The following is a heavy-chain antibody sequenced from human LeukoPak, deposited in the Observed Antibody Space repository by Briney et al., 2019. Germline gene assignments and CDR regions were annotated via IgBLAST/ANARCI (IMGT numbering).Heavy chain of an antibody. D-gene: IGHD5-18*01. V-gene: IGHV3-9*01. Sequence: PGGSLRLSCAASGFTFDDYAMHWVRQAPGKGLEWVSGISWNSGSIGYADSVKGRFTISRDNAKNSLYLQMNSLRAEDTALYYCAKAQGRGHSYGYGGAFDIWGQGTMVTVSS. CDR1: GFTFDDYA. CDR2: ISWNSGSI. J-gene: IGHJ3*02. CDR3: AKAQGRGHSYGYGGAFDI.